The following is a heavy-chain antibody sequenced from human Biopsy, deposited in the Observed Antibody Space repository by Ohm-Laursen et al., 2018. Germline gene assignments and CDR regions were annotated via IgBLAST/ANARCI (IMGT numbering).Heavy chain of an antibody. D-gene: IGHD4/OR15-4a*01. CDR2: FSHTGTT. Sequence: GTLSLTCAVDGGSFSGYDWTWIRQPPGKGLEWVGEFSHTGTTIYNPSLKSRLTISVDKSKNHFSLRLTSVTAADTATYFCARGLYGDNAGAFDAWGQGTVVTVSS. V-gene: IGHV4-34*01. CDR3: ARGLYGDNAGAFDA. J-gene: IGHJ3*01. CDR1: GGSFSGYD.